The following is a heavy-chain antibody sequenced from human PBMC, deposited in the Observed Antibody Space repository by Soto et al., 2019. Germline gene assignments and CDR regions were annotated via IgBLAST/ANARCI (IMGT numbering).Heavy chain of an antibody. J-gene: IGHJ4*02. CDR2: IGGSSGHI. CDR3: ARTNGAYSDYFDY. D-gene: IGHD2-8*01. Sequence: GGSLRLSCAASGFTFSSYSMVWVRPAPEKGLEWVSSIGGSSGHIYYADSLKGRFTISRDNAKNSLYLQMNSLRVDDTAVYYCARTNGAYSDYFDYWGQGTLVTVSS. V-gene: IGHV3-21*01. CDR1: GFTFSSYS.